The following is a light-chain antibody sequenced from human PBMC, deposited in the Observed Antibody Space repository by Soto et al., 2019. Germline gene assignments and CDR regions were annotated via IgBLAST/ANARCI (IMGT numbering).Light chain of an antibody. CDR2: KAS. Sequence: DIQMTQSPSPLSASLEAKVTITCRASQSITSWLAWYQQKPGKAPKLLIYKASTLESGVPSRLSGSGSGTEFTLTISSLQPDDFATYYCQHRDTFGQGTKV. V-gene: IGKV1-5*03. CDR3: QHRDT. J-gene: IGKJ1*01. CDR1: QSITSW.